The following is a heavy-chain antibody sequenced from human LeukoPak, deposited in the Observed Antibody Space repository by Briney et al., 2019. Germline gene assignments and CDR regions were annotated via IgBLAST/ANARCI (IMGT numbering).Heavy chain of an antibody. CDR2: IYSGGDT. V-gene: IGHV3-66*01. Sequence: GGSLRLSCAASGFTVSSNYMSWVRQAPGKGLEWVSVIYSGGDTYYADSVKGRFSISRDNSKNTLYLQMNSLRAEDTAVYYCARDLQLRQWLVLYAFDIWGQGTMVTVSS. J-gene: IGHJ3*02. CDR3: ARDLQLRQWLVLYAFDI. CDR1: GFTVSSNY. D-gene: IGHD6-19*01.